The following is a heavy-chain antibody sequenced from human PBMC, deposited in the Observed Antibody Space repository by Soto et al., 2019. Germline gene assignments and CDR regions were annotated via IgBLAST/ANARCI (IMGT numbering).Heavy chain of an antibody. D-gene: IGHD3-16*01. J-gene: IGHJ6*02. V-gene: IGHV1-69*19. CDR2: IIPIFSSR. Sequence: QVQLVQSGAEVKKPGSSVKVSCKTSRDTFNKYAFNWVRQAPGQGLEWMGWIIPIFSSRNYAEKFQGRVTSTAADSTSAAYMELRSLRFENTAVSYCARSETYLGVWGQGTTVTVSS. CDR3: ARSETYLGV. CDR1: RDTFNKYA.